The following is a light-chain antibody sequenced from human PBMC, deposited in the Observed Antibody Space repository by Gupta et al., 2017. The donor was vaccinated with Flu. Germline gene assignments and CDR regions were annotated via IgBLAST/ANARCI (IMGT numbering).Light chain of an antibody. J-gene: IGKJ2*01. V-gene: IGKV3-11*01. CDR2: DAS. Sequence: EIVLTQSPATLSLSPGERATLCCRARQIVISNLTWYQQKPGQAPRLLIYDASNSANGIPSRFSGSGYGTEFTLSISCREPEDFAVYYCQHRSNCPFRIGQGTKLEIK. CDR3: QHRSNCPFR. CDR1: QIVISN.